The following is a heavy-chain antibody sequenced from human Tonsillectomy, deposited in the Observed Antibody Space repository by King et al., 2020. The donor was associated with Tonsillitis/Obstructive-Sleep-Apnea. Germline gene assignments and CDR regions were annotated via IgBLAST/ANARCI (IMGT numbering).Heavy chain of an antibody. J-gene: IGHJ5*02. CDR1: GFTFISYA. Sequence: VQLVESGGGLVQPGGSLRLSCVASGFTFISYAMTWVRQAPGKGLEWVSSISGSGGSTYYADSVKGRFTISRDNSKNTVYLQMNSLRADDTAVDYCAKQTAAAGSDWFDPWGQGTLVTVSS. D-gene: IGHD6-13*01. CDR2: ISGSGGST. CDR3: AKQTAAAGSDWFDP. V-gene: IGHV3-23*04.